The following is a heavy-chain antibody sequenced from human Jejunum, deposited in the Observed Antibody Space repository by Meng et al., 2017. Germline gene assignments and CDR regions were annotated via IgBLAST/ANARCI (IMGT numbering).Heavy chain of an antibody. CDR1: GYTFTSYD. CDR2: MNPYSANA. V-gene: IGHV1-8*03. CDR3: ARFNRVRGESSLDY. J-gene: IGHJ4*02. D-gene: IGHD3-10*01. Sequence: ASVKVSCKASGYTFTSYDIHWVRQASGQGLQWMGWMNPYSANAGYAQNFQDRVTINRDSSMSTAYMELRSLRSEDTAVYYCARFNRVRGESSLDYWGQGTRVTCYS.